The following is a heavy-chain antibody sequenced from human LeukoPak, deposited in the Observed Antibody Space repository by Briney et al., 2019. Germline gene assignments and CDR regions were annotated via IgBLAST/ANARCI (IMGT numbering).Heavy chain of an antibody. CDR1: GFTFSNYA. CDR2: ISDDGSRQ. Sequence: PGRSLRLSCAATGFTFSNYAIHWGRQAPGKGLEWVAFISDDGSRQHYADSVKGRFTIFRDNSKNTLNLQMNSLRAEDTAVYYCVKDRTGTYTLDYWGQGTLVTVSS. V-gene: IGHV3-30-3*01. D-gene: IGHD3-10*01. CDR3: VKDRTGTYTLDY. J-gene: IGHJ4*02.